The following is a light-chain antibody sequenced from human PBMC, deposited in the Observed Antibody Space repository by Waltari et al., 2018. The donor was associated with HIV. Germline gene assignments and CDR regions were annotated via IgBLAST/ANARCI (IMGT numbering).Light chain of an antibody. CDR2: DVS. V-gene: IGLV2-14*01. J-gene: IGLJ2*01. CDR3: SSYTSSSTLVV. Sequence: SALTQPAAVSGSSGQAIPISGTGTISALNGYHDDSWYQQQPGKAHKLIIYDVSNRPSGFSNRFAGSKSGNTASLTISVLQTEDDADYYCSSYTSSSTLVVFGAVTKLTVL. CDR1: ISALNGYHD.